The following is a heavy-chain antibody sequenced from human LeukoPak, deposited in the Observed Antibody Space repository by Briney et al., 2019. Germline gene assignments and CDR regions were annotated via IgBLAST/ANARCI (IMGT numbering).Heavy chain of an antibody. CDR3: AKVTVGVGPSY. J-gene: IGHJ4*02. V-gene: IGHV4-34*01. Sequence: SETLSLTCAVYDESLNGYYWSWIRQPPGKGLEWIGEMNDSGRTTYNPSLESRATISAERSKNQFSLKLTSVTAADTAVYYCAKVTVGVGPSYWGQGTLVTVSS. CDR1: DESLNGYY. D-gene: IGHD3-3*01. CDR2: MNDSGRT.